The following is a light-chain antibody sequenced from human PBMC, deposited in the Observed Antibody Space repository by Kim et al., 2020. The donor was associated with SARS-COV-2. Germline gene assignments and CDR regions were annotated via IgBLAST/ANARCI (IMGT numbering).Light chain of an antibody. V-gene: IGLV2-23*02. CDR3: CSYAGSSTWV. CDR1: SSDVGTYNL. CDR2: EVT. Sequence: GQSITSSCTGTSSDVGTYNLVSWYQQHPVKAPKLMIYEVTKRPSGVSNRFSGSKSGNTASLTVSGLQAEDEADYYCCSYAGSSTWVFGGGTQLTVL. J-gene: IGLJ3*02.